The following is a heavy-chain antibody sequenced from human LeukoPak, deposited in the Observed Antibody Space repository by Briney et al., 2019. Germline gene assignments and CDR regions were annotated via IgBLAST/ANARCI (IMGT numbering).Heavy chain of an antibody. CDR2: ILWNSGSK. CDR1: GFTFGDYA. V-gene: IGHV3-9*01. J-gene: IGHJ3*01. D-gene: IGHD3-3*01. Sequence: GRSLRLSCAASGFTFGDYAMHWVRQAPGKGLEWVSGILWNSGSKAYADSVKGRFSISRDNAKNSLHLQMNSLRVEDTALYYCVKDSNSGHYFTDVFDVWGQGTMVTVSS. CDR3: VKDSNSGHYFTDVFDV.